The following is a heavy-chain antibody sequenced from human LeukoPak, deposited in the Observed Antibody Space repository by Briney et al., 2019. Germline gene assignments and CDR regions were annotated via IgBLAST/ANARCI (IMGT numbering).Heavy chain of an antibody. CDR1: GFTFGSYA. V-gene: IGHV3-30*04. CDR3: AREIRLYFDY. J-gene: IGHJ4*02. Sequence: GGSLRLSCAASGFTFGSYAMYWVRQAPGKGLEWVAVISYDGSNKYYADSVKGRFTISRDNSKNTLYLQMNSLRAEDTAVYYCAREIRLYFDYWGQGTLVTVSS. CDR2: ISYDGSNK.